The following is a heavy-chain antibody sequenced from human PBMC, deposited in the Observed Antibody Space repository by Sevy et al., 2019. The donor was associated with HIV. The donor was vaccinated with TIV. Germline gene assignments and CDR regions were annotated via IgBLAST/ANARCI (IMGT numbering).Heavy chain of an antibody. CDR2: ISYDGSNK. CDR3: ARDLFSSSWYSDY. CDR1: GFTFSSYA. J-gene: IGHJ4*02. Sequence: GGSLRLSCAASGFTFSSYAMHWVRQAPGKGLEWVAVISYDGSNKYYADSVKGRFTISRDNSKNTLYLQMNSLRAEDTAVYYCARDLFSSSWYSDYWVQGTLVTVSS. V-gene: IGHV3-30-3*01. D-gene: IGHD6-13*01.